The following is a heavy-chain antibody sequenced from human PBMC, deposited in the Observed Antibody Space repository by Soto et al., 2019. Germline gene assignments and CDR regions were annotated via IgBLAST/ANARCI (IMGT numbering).Heavy chain of an antibody. J-gene: IGHJ4*02. CDR2: IKSKTDGGTT. CDR1: GFTFSSYA. Sequence: PGGSLRLSCAASGFTFSSYAMHWVRQAPGKGLEWVGRIKSKTDGGTTDYAAPVKGRFTIPRDDSKNTLYLQMNSLKTEDTAVYYCTTDPMTTVPKSPFDYWGQGTLVTVSS. V-gene: IGHV3-15*01. D-gene: IGHD4-17*01. CDR3: TTDPMTTVPKSPFDY.